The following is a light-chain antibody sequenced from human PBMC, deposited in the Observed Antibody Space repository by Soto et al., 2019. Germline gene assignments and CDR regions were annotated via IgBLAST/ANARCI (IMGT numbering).Light chain of an antibody. J-gene: IGKJ4*01. V-gene: IGKV1-9*01. CDR3: QQLNSYPLT. Sequence: DIQLTQSPSFLSASVGDRVTITCRASQGISSYLAWYQQKPGKAPKLLIYAASTLQSRDPSRFSGSGSGTEFTLTISSLQPEDFATYYCQQLNSYPLTFGGGTKVEIK. CDR1: QGISSY. CDR2: AAS.